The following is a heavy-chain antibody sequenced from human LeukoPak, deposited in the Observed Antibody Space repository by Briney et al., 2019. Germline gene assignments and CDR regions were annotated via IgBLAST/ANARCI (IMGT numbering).Heavy chain of an antibody. CDR3: ARLNWGAYYFDY. V-gene: IGHV4-59*12. CDR2: IYYSGST. CDR1: GGSISSYH. J-gene: IGHJ4*02. Sequence: SETLTLTCTVSGGSISSYHWSWMRQPPGKGLEWIGYIYYSGSTNYNPSLKSRVTMSVDTSKNQFSLKLSSVTAADTAVYYCARLNWGAYYFDYWGQGTLVTVSS. D-gene: IGHD7-27*01.